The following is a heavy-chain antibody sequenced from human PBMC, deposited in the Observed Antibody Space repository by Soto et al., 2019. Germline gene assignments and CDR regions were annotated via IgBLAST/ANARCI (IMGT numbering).Heavy chain of an antibody. D-gene: IGHD3-16*01. CDR2: IHYSGSS. Sequence: QVQLVESGPGLMRPSQTLSLTCIVSGDSISSGGYYWTCVRQHTGKGLEWIGYIHYSGSSDYNPTLKSRVARSIGHSKNQFSLTLRSETDADTAVYYCARGGDYARMDVWGQGTTVAVSS. V-gene: IGHV4-31*03. CDR3: ARGGDYARMDV. CDR1: GDSISSGGYY. J-gene: IGHJ6*02.